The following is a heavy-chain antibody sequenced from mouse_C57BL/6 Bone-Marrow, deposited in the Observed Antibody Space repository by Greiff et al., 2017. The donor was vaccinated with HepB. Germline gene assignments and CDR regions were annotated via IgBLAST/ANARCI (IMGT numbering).Heavy chain of an antibody. Sequence: EVQVVESGGGLVKPGGSLKLSCAASGFTFSDYGMHWVRQAPEKGLEWVAYISSGSSTIYYADTVKGRFTISRDNAKNTLFLQMTSLRSEDTAMYYCARSLFDWFAYWGQGTLVTVSA. J-gene: IGHJ3*01. CDR1: GFTFSDYG. CDR2: ISSGSSTI. V-gene: IGHV5-17*01. CDR3: ARSLFDWFAY.